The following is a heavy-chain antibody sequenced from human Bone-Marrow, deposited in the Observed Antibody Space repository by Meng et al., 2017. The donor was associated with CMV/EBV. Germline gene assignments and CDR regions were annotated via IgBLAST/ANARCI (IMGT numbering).Heavy chain of an antibody. Sequence: GESLKISCAASGFTFSSYWMSWVRQAPGKGLEWVANIKQDGSETYYVDSVKGRFTISRDNAKNSLYLQMNSLRAEDTAVYYCASGEWELCFDYWGQGTLVTVSS. D-gene: IGHD1-26*01. V-gene: IGHV3-7*01. J-gene: IGHJ4*02. CDR3: ASGEWELCFDY. CDR1: GFTFSSYW. CDR2: IKQDGSET.